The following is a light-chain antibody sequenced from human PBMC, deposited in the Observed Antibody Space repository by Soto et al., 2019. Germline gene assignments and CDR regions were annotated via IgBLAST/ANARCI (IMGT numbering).Light chain of an antibody. CDR1: SSDVGSYNL. J-gene: IGLJ2*01. CDR2: EDS. V-gene: IGLV2-23*02. CDR3: CSYAGISSFPR. Sequence: QSALTQPASVSGSPGQSITISCTGTSSDVGSYNLVSWYQQHPGKAPKLMIYEDSKRPSGVSNRFSGSKTGNTASLTISGLHAEDEADYYCCSYAGISSFPRLGGGTKLTVL.